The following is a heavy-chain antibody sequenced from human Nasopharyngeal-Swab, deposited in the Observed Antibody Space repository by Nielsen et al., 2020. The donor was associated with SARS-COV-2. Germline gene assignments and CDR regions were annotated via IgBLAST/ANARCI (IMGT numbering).Heavy chain of an antibody. CDR1: GYTFTSYG. V-gene: IGHV1-18*04. CDR2: ISAYNGNT. D-gene: IGHD6-19*01. CDR3: ARVPAVAASRIDY. J-gene: IGHJ4*02. Sequence: ASVNVSCKASGYTFTSYGISWVRQAPGQGLEWMGWISAYNGNTNYAQKLQGRVTMTTDTSANTVYMELNRLRSEDTAVYYCARVPAVAASRIDYWGQGTLVTVSS.